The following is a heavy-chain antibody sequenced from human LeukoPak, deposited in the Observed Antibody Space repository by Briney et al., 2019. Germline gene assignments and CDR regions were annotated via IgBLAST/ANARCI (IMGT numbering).Heavy chain of an antibody. CDR1: GFTFSTYA. J-gene: IGHJ4*02. CDR2: ISSSGGST. V-gene: IGHV3-23*01. D-gene: IGHD4-11*01. CDR3: AKGRVSDY. Sequence: LGGSLRLSCAASGFTFSTYAMSWVRQAPGKGLEWVSAISSSGGSTYYADSVKGRFTISRDNSNNTLYLEMSSLRAEDTAVYYCAKGRVSDYWGQGTLVTVSS.